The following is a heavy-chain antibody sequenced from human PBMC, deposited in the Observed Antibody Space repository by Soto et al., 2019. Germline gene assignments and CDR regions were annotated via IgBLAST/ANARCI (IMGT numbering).Heavy chain of an antibody. D-gene: IGHD4-17*01. CDR3: ARGDSTVVTRFDYYYGMDV. Sequence: SVKVSCKASGGTFSSYAISWVRQAPGQGLEWMGGIIPIFGTANYAQKFQGRVTITADESTSTAYMELSSLRSEDTAVYYCARGDSTVVTRFDYYYGMDVWGQGTTVTVSS. CDR2: IIPIFGTA. V-gene: IGHV1-69*13. CDR1: GGTFSSYA. J-gene: IGHJ6*02.